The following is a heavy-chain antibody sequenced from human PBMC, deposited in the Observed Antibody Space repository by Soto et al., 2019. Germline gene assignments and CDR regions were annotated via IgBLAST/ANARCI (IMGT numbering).Heavy chain of an antibody. CDR1: GGAISSYY. J-gene: IGHJ6*02. V-gene: IGHV4-59*01. CDR2: MYYSGST. CDR3: ARDTLSRFGSGYYIGGNYYYGMDV. D-gene: IGHD3-3*01. Sequence: SETLSLTCTVSGGAISSYYWSWIRQPPGKGLEWIGYMYYSGSTKYNPSLKSRVTISIDTSKIQFSLKLSSVTAADTAVYHCARDTLSRFGSGYYIGGNYYYGMDVWGQGTTVTVS.